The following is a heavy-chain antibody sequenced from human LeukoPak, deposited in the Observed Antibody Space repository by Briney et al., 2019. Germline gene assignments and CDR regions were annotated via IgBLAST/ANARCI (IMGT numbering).Heavy chain of an antibody. CDR1: GFTFSSYW. Sequence: GRSLTLSCPASGFTFSSYWMSWVRQPPGKVLEWVGNIKQDGSEKYYVDSVKCRFTISRDNAKNSLYLQMNSLRAEDTAVYYCARAYYYDSSGTDAFDIWGQGTMVTVSS. CDR3: ARAYYYDSSGTDAFDI. V-gene: IGHV3-7*01. D-gene: IGHD3-22*01. J-gene: IGHJ3*02. CDR2: IKQDGSEK.